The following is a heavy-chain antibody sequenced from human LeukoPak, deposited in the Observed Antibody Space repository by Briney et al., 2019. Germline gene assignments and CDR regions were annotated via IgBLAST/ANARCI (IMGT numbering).Heavy chain of an antibody. Sequence: SVKVSCKASGGTFSSSAITWVRQAPGQGLEWIGRIIPVLNITSYAQKFQGSVTITADTSTSTVYMELSSLRSEETAVYYCARDQGLTAPPPYGLDVWGQGTTVIVSS. J-gene: IGHJ6*02. V-gene: IGHV1-69*04. CDR2: IIPVLNIT. CDR1: GGTFSSSA. D-gene: IGHD5-18*01. CDR3: ARDQGLTAPPPYGLDV.